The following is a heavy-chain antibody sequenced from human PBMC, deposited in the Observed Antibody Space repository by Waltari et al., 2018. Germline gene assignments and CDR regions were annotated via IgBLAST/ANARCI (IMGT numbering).Heavy chain of an antibody. CDR1: GGTFSSYA. CDR2: IIPIFGKA. D-gene: IGHD6-19*01. V-gene: IGHV1-69*05. CDR3: ARASGLAVAGPLDAFDI. Sequence: QVQLVQSGAEVKKPGSSVKVSCKASGGTFSSYAISWVRQAPGQGLEWMGGIIPIFGKANYEQKFQGRVTITTDEPTSTAYMELSSLRSEDTAVYYCARASGLAVAGPLDAFDIWGQGTMVTVSS. J-gene: IGHJ3*02.